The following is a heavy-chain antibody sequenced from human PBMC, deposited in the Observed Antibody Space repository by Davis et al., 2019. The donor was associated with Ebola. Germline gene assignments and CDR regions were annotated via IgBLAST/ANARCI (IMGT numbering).Heavy chain of an antibody. D-gene: IGHD3-3*01. Sequence: PGGSLRLSCAASGFTFSSYEMNWVRQAPGKGLEWVSYISSSGSTIYYADSVKGRFTISRDDAKNSLYLQMNSLRAEDTAVYYCARDIRDIDFWSGYRDYYYYGMDVWGQGTTVTVSS. CDR2: ISSSGSTI. CDR3: ARDIRDIDFWSGYRDYYYYGMDV. V-gene: IGHV3-48*03. CDR1: GFTFSSYE. J-gene: IGHJ6*02.